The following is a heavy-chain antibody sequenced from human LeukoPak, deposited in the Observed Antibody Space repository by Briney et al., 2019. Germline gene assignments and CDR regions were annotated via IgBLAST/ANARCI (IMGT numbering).Heavy chain of an antibody. CDR1: GGSISSYY. Sequence: PSETLSLTCTVSGGSISSYYWSWIRQPPGKGLEWIGYIYYSGSTNYNPSLKSRVTISVDTSKNQFSLKLSSVTAADTAVYYCARLGIAAAGKIDYWGQGTLVTVSS. D-gene: IGHD6-13*01. CDR3: ARLGIAAAGKIDY. V-gene: IGHV4-59*12. CDR2: IYYSGST. J-gene: IGHJ4*02.